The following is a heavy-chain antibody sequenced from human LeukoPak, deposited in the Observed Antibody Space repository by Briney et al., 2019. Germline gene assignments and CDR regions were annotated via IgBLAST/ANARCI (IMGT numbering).Heavy chain of an antibody. CDR3: ARVRAVAGRGFDH. J-gene: IGHJ4*02. Sequence: PSETLSLTCTVSGGSISSGDYYWSWIRQPPGKGLEWIGYIYYCGSTYYNPSLKSRVTISVDTSKNQFSLKLSSVTAADTAVYYCARVRAVAGRGFDHWGQGTLVTVSS. D-gene: IGHD6-19*01. CDR1: GGSISSGDYY. V-gene: IGHV4-30-4*08. CDR2: IYYCGST.